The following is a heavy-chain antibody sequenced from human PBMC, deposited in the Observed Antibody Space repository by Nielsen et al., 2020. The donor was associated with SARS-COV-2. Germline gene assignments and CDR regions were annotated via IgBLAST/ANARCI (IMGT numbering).Heavy chain of an antibody. CDR2: IIPFLGIA. D-gene: IGHD3-10*01. CDR1: AGTFISYT. J-gene: IGHJ6*02. CDR3: ARGTFYYGSGSYGRTDYYYGMDV. Sequence: SSKVSCKASAGTFISYTISWVRQAPRQGLEWMVRIIPFLGIANYAQKSQGRVTITADKSTSTAYMELISLRSEDTAVYYCARGTFYYGSGSYGRTDYYYGMDVWGQGTTVTVSS. V-gene: IGHV1-69*02.